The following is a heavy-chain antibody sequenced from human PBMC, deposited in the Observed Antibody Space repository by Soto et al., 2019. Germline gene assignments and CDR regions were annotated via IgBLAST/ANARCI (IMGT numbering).Heavy chain of an antibody. Sequence: ASEKVSCQASGYTFTSYGIRWVRQAPGHGIEWMGWVSAYNGNTNYAQKLQGRVTMTTDTSTSTAYMELRSLRSDDTAVDYCARVDWIKLWFVGNWFDPWGQGTLVTVSS. V-gene: IGHV1-18*01. J-gene: IGHJ5*02. D-gene: IGHD5-18*01. CDR1: GYTFTSYG. CDR2: VSAYNGNT. CDR3: ARVDWIKLWFVGNWFDP.